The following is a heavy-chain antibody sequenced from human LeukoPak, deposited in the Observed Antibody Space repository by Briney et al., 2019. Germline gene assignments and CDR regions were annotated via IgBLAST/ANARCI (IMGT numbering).Heavy chain of an antibody. V-gene: IGHV3-7*04. Sequence: GGSLRLSCAASGSTFSSYWMSWVRQAPGKGLEWVANIKQDGSEKYYVDSVKGRFTISRDNAKNSLYLQMNSLRAEDTAVYYCARVIRNGGYWGQGTLVTVSS. CDR3: ARVIRNGGY. CDR1: GSTFSSYW. D-gene: IGHD1-14*01. J-gene: IGHJ4*02. CDR2: IKQDGSEK.